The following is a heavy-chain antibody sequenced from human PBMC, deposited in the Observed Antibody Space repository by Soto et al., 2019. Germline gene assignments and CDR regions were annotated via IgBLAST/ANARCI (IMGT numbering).Heavy chain of an antibody. Sequence: PGGSLRLSCAASGFTFSSYGMHWVRQAPGKGLELVAVISYDGSNKYYADSVKGRFTISRDNSKNTLYLQMNSLGAEDTAVYYCVKEFGVAGSSYESFFDYWGQGTLVTVSS. D-gene: IGHD5-18*01. CDR3: VKEFGVAGSSYESFFDY. CDR1: GFTFSSYG. V-gene: IGHV3-30*18. CDR2: ISYDGSNK. J-gene: IGHJ4*02.